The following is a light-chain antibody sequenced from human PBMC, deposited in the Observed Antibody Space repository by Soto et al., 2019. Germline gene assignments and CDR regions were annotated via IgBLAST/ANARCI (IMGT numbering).Light chain of an antibody. Sequence: EIGLSQSPSTLSSFTGDRVTLSCRASQYINTRLAWYQHRPGQAPRLLIYQTSIRAAGIPARFSGSGPGTDFTLTISSLQSEDFAVYYCQQYDNWPWTFGQGTKVAIK. J-gene: IGKJ1*01. V-gene: IGKV3D-15*01. CDR3: QQYDNWPWT. CDR2: QTS. CDR1: QYINTR.